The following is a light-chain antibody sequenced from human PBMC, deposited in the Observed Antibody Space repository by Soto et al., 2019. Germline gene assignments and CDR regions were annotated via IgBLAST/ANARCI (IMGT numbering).Light chain of an antibody. V-gene: IGKV4-1*01. CDR2: WAS. CDR1: HNVFHSLNKKNY. Sequence: DFVLTQSPDSLAVSLGERASINCRSSHNVFHSLNKKNYLAWYQQKPGQPPKLLIYWASTRKPRVPDRFSGSGSRTDFTLSISSRQAEDVALYYYQQYYPSRPYTFGQGTKLEI. J-gene: IGKJ2*01. CDR3: QQYYPSRPYT.